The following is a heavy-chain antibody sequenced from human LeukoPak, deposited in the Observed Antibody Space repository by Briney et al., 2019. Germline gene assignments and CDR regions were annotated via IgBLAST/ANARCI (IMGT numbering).Heavy chain of an antibody. D-gene: IGHD2-15*01. CDR3: ARAGDCSGGSCFTFDY. Sequence: SVNLSLTCTVSGGSISSGGYYWSWIRQHPGKGLEWIGYIYYSGSTYYNPSLKSRVTISVDTSKNQFSLKLSSVTAADTAVYYCARAGDCSGGSCFTFDYWGQGTLVTVSS. J-gene: IGHJ4*02. CDR2: IYYSGST. CDR1: GGSISSGGYY. V-gene: IGHV4-31*03.